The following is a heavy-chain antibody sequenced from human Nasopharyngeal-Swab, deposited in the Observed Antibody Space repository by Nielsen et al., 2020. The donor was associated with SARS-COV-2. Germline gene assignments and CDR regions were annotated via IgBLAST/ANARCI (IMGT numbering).Heavy chain of an antibody. CDR3: AREYRYGDSKGIDV. Sequence: GESLKISCAASGFTFSSYSMNWVRQAPGKGLEWVSYISSSSSTIYYADSVKGRFTISRDNAKNSLYLQMNSLRDEDTAVYYCAREYRYGDSKGIDVWGQGTTVTVSS. V-gene: IGHV3-48*02. CDR1: GFTFSSYS. J-gene: IGHJ6*02. CDR2: ISSSSSTI. D-gene: IGHD4-17*01.